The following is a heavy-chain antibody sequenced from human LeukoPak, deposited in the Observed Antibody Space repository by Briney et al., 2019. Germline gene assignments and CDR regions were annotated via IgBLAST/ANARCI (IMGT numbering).Heavy chain of an antibody. D-gene: IGHD3-10*01. J-gene: IGHJ4*02. Sequence: PGRSLRLSCAASGFTFGDYAMHWVRQAPGKGLKWVSGISWNSGSIGYADSVKGRFTISRDNAKNSLYLQMNSLRAEDTALYYCAKAVMVRGVIDYWGQGTLVTVSS. V-gene: IGHV3-9*01. CDR1: GFTFGDYA. CDR3: AKAVMVRGVIDY. CDR2: ISWNSGSI.